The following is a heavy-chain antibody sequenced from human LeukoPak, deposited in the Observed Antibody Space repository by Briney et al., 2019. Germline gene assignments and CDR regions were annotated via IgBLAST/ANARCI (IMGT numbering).Heavy chain of an antibody. CDR2: ISSSSSYI. V-gene: IGHV3-21*01. CDR1: GFTFSSYS. CDR3: ASYNYDYVWRSSPDLDY. J-gene: IGHJ4*02. Sequence: GGSLRLSCAASGFTFSSYSMNWVRQAPGKGLEWVSSISSSSSYIYYADSVKGRFTISRDNAKNSLYLQMNSLRAEDTAVYYCASYNYDYVWRSSPDLDYWGQGTLVTVSS. D-gene: IGHD3-16*01.